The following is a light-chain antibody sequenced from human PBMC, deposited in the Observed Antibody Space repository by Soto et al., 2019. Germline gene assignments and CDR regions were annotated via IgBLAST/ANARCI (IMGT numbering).Light chain of an antibody. CDR3: QQANSFPLT. V-gene: IGKV1-12*01. J-gene: IGKJ4*01. CDR1: QDIRSW. CDR2: AAT. Sequence: DIQMTRSPSYVSASVGDRVSITCRASQDIRSWLAWYQQRPGKAPKLLIYAATILQSGVPSRLSGSGSGTTFTLTINNLQPEDFASYFCQQANSFPLTFGGGTTV.